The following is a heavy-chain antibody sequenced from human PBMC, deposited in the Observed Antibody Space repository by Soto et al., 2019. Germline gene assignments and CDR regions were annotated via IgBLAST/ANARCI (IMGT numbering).Heavy chain of an antibody. CDR1: GFTFSSYS. J-gene: IGHJ3*02. CDR3: AREKYCSGGSCYFDAFDI. Sequence: GSLRLSCAASGFTFSSYSMNWVRQAPGKGLEWVSYISSSSSTIYYADSVKGRFTISRDNAKKSLYLQMNSLRAEDTAVYYCAREKYCSGGSCYFDAFDIWGQGTMVTVSS. D-gene: IGHD2-15*01. V-gene: IGHV3-48*01. CDR2: ISSSSSTI.